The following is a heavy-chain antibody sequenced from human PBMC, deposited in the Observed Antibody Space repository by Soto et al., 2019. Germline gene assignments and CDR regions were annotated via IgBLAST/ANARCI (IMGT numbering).Heavy chain of an antibody. CDR3: ARVGALGSNYDYIWGSYRAPGGYYMDV. V-gene: IGHV3-11*01. Sequence: GGSLRLSCAASGFTFSDYYMSWIRQAPGKGLEWVSYISSSGSTIYYADSVKGRFTISRDNAKNSLYLQMNSRRAEDTAVYYCARVGALGSNYDYIWGSYRAPGGYYMDVWGKGTTVTVSS. D-gene: IGHD3-16*02. CDR1: GFTFSDYY. J-gene: IGHJ6*03. CDR2: ISSSGSTI.